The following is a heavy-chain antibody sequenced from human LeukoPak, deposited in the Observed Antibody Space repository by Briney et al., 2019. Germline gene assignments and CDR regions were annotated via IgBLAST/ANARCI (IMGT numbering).Heavy chain of an antibody. J-gene: IGHJ4*02. CDR2: ISGSGGST. V-gene: IGHV3-23*01. CDR1: GLTFTSYA. Sequence: GGSLRLSCPASGLTFTSYAMNWVRQLPGKGLGWVSAISGSGGSTYYADSVKGRFTISRDNSKNTLYLQMNSLRAEDTAVYYCAKGGGRFLPDYWGQGTLVTVSS. D-gene: IGHD3-3*01. CDR3: AKGGGRFLPDY.